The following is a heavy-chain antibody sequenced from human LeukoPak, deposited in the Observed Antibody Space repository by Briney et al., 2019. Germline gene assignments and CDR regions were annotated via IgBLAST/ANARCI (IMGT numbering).Heavy chain of an antibody. CDR2: ISSSDGNT. V-gene: IGHV3-23*01. J-gene: IGHJ4*02. CDR3: AKDSSVPYGITD. CDR1: GFTFSKYA. D-gene: IGHD4-17*01. Sequence: PGGSLRLSCAASGFTFSKYAMSWVCQAPGKGLEWVSAISSSDGNTFYADSVKGRFTISRDNSKNTLSLQMNSLRAEDTALYYCAKDSSVPYGITDWGQGTLVTVSS.